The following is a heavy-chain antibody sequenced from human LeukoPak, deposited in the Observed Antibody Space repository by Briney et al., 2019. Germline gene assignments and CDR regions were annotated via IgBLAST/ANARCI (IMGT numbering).Heavy chain of an antibody. J-gene: IGHJ4*02. V-gene: IGHV4-4*07. CDR1: GGSMSSHY. D-gene: IGHD5-18*01. Sequence: SETLSLTCTVSGGSMSSHYWSWIRQPAGEGLEWIGRISTSGSTNYNPSLKSRVTMSVDTSNNHFSLKLRSVTAADTAVYYCARERGYTYGLCEYWGQETVVRVSS. CDR3: ARERGYTYGLCEY. CDR2: ISTSGST.